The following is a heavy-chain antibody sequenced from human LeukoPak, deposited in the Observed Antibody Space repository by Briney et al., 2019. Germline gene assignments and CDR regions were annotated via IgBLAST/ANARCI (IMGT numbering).Heavy chain of an antibody. CDR2: IKQDGSEK. Sequence: GGSLRLSCAASGFTLISYWMTWVRQAPGKGLEWVANIKQDGSEKYYVDSVKGRFTISRDNAKNSLYLQMNSLRDEDTAVYYCARADSSIAARLSRSSIFNYYYYMDVWGKGTTVTVSS. CDR1: GFTLISYW. J-gene: IGHJ6*03. D-gene: IGHD6-6*01. CDR3: ARADSSIAARLSRSSIFNYYYYMDV. V-gene: IGHV3-7*01.